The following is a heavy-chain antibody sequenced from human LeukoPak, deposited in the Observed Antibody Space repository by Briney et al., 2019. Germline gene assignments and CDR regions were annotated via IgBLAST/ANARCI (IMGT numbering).Heavy chain of an antibody. J-gene: IGHJ6*03. CDR2: IYYSGST. Sequence: PSETQSLTCTVSGVSISSYYWSWIRQPPGKGLEWVGDIYYSGSTNYNPSLKSRVTISVDTSKNQFSLKLSSVTAADTAVYYCARGHADIVVVVAATTYYYYYMDVWGKGATVTVSS. V-gene: IGHV4-59*01. CDR1: GVSISSYY. D-gene: IGHD2-15*01. CDR3: ARGHADIVVVVAATTYYYYYMDV.